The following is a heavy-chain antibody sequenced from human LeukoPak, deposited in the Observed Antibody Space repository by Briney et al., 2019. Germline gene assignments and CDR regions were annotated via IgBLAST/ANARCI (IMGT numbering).Heavy chain of an antibody. D-gene: IGHD3-10*01. V-gene: IGHV1-18*01. J-gene: IGHJ4*02. Sequence: ASVKVSCKASGYTFTSYGISWVRQAPGQGLEWMGWISAYNGNTNYAQKLQGRVTMTRDMSTSTVYMELSSLRSEDTAMYYCARDEMYDSGSLHFDSWGQGTLVTVSS. CDR3: ARDEMYDSGSLHFDS. CDR2: ISAYNGNT. CDR1: GYTFTSYG.